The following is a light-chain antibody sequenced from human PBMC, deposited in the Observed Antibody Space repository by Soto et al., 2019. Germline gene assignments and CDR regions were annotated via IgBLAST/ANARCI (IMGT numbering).Light chain of an antibody. CDR1: QSVLYNANNKNY. CDR3: QQYYSTAAT. CDR2: WAS. J-gene: IGKJ3*01. V-gene: IGKV4-1*01. Sequence: DIVMTQSPDSLAVSLGERATLNCKSSQSVLYNANNKNYLAWYQKKPGQPPKLLIYWASTRESGVPDRFSGSGSGTDFMLTISSLQAEDVAVYYCQQYYSTAATFGPGTKVDIK.